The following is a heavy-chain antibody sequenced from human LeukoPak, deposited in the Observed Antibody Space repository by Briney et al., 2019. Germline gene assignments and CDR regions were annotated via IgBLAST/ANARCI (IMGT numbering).Heavy chain of an antibody. CDR2: INHSGST. CDR1: GGSFSGYY. V-gene: IGHV4-34*01. CDR3: ARGPYCSSTSCYRLYYYGMDV. J-gene: IGHJ6*02. D-gene: IGHD2-2*01. Sequence: SETLSLTCAVYGGSFSGYYWSWIRQPPGKGLEWIGEINHSGSTNYNPSLKSRVTISVDTSKNQFSLKLSSVTAADTAAYYCARGPYCSSTSCYRLYYYGMDVWGQGTTVTVSS.